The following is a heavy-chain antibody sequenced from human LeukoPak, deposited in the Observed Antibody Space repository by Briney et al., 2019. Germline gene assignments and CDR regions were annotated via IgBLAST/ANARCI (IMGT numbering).Heavy chain of an antibody. CDR3: AREIVVVPAAAYYYGMDV. V-gene: IGHV3-66*01. J-gene: IGHJ6*02. Sequence: PGGSLRLSCAASGFTVSSNYMSWVRQAPGKGLEWVSVIYSGGSTYYADSVKGRFTISRDNSKNTLYLQMNSLRAEDTAVYYCAREIVVVPAAAYYYGMDVWSQGTTVTVSS. CDR1: GFTVSSNY. CDR2: IYSGGST. D-gene: IGHD2-2*01.